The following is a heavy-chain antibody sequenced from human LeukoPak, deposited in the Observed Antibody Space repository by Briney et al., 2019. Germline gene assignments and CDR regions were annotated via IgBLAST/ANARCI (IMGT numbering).Heavy chain of an antibody. CDR3: ARDGSGDSSGYYQYYYYGMDV. CDR2: IKQDGSEK. Sequence: GGSLRLSCAASGFTFSSYWMSWVRQAPGKGLEWVANIKQDGSEKYYVDSVKGRFTISRDNAKNSLYLQMNSLRAEDTAVYYCARDGSGDSSGYYQYYYYGMDVWGQGTTVTVSS. J-gene: IGHJ6*02. CDR1: GFTFSSYW. D-gene: IGHD3-22*01. V-gene: IGHV3-7*01.